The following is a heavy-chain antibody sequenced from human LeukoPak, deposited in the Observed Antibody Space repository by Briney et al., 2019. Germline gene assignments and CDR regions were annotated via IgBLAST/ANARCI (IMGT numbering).Heavy chain of an antibody. Sequence: GGSLRLSCAASGFTFSDYYMSWIRQAPGKGLEWVSYISSSGSTIYYADSVKGRFTISRDNAKNSLYLQMNSLRAEDTAVYYCARDLYGAYYYDSSGQKDGWGQGTLVTVSS. CDR2: ISSSGSTI. J-gene: IGHJ4*02. CDR3: ARDLYGAYYYDSSGQKDG. D-gene: IGHD3-22*01. V-gene: IGHV3-11*04. CDR1: GFTFSDYY.